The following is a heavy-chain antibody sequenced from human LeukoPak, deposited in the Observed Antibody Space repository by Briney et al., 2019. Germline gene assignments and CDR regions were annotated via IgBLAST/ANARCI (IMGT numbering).Heavy chain of an antibody. J-gene: IGHJ3*02. CDR3: ARGSRVTTRLDAFDI. V-gene: IGHV3-9*01. Sequence: GGSLRLSCAASGFTFDDFAMHWVRQAPGKGLEWVSGISWNSGSIGYADSVKGRFTISRDNAKNSLYLQMNSLRAEDTAVYYCARGSRVTTRLDAFDIWGQGTMVIVSS. D-gene: IGHD4-17*01. CDR2: ISWNSGSI. CDR1: GFTFDDFA.